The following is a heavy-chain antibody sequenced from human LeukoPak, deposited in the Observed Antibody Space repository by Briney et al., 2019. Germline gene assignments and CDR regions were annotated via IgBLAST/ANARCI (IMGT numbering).Heavy chain of an antibody. D-gene: IGHD3-10*01. Sequence: SQTLSLTCTVSGVSISSGGYYWSWIRQNPGKGLEWIGYVYYSGSSYYNPSLKSRVTISLDTSKNQFSLKLTSVTAAGTAAYYCARDQYGSGTNLYWGQGTLVTVSS. CDR1: GVSISSGGYY. V-gene: IGHV4-31*03. CDR3: ARDQYGSGTNLY. CDR2: VYYSGSS. J-gene: IGHJ4*02.